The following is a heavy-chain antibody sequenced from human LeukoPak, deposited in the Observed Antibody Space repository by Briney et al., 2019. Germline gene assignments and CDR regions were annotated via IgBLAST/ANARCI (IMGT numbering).Heavy chain of an antibody. Sequence: PSETLSLTCTVSGGSISSYYWSWIRQPPGKELEWIGYIYYSGSTNYNPSLKSRVTISVDTSKNQFSLELSSMTAADTAVYYCARRQHTDYTHNDAFDIWGQGTMVTVSS. CDR1: GGSISSYY. CDR3: ARRQHTDYTHNDAFDI. D-gene: IGHD3-3*01. J-gene: IGHJ3*02. V-gene: IGHV4-59*08. CDR2: IYYSGST.